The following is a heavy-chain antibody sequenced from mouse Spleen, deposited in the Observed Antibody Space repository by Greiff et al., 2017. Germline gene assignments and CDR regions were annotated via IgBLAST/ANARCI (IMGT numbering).Heavy chain of an antibody. CDR3: ARRGSYGRTLYYAMDY. CDR2: ISSGGSYT. V-gene: IGHV5-9-1*01. Sequence: EVKLVESGGGLVKPGGSLKLSCAASGFTFSSYAMSWVRQTPEKRLEWVATISSGGSYTYYPDSVKGRFTISRDNAKNTLYLQMSSLRSEDTAMYYCARRGSYGRTLYYAMDYWGQGTSVTVSS. D-gene: IGHD1-1*02. CDR1: GFTFSSYA. J-gene: IGHJ4*01.